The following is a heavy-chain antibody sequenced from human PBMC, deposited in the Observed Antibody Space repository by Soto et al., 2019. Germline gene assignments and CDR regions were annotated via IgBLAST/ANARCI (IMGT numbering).Heavy chain of an antibody. CDR1: GFTFSNAW. J-gene: IGHJ6*03. CDR2: IKSKTDGGTT. Sequence: EVQLVESGGGLVKPGGSLRLSCAASGFTFSNAWMSWVRQAPGKGLEWVGRIKSKTDGGTTDYAAPVKGRFTFSRDDSKTTLYLQMNSLKTDDTAVYYCTTGFIAVAGTDYYYMDVWGKGTTVTVSS. D-gene: IGHD6-19*01. V-gene: IGHV3-15*01. CDR3: TTGFIAVAGTDYYYMDV.